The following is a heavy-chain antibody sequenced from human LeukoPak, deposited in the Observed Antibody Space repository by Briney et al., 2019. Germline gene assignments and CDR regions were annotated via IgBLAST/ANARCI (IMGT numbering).Heavy chain of an antibody. CDR3: ARLGTGEGFDI. J-gene: IGHJ3*02. V-gene: IGHV3-73*01. Sequence: GGSLRLSCAASGFTFSNAWMSWVRQASGKGLEWVGRIRSEGNSYATAYAASVKGRFTISRDDSKNTAYLQMNSLKTEDTAVYYCARLGTGEGFDIWGQGTMVTVCS. CDR1: GFTFSNAW. CDR2: IRSEGNSYAT. D-gene: IGHD7-27*01.